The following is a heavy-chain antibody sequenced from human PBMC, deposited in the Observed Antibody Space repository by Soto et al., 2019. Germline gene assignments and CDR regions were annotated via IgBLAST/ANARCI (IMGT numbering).Heavy chain of an antibody. Sequence: QVQLVESGGGVVQPGRSLRLSCAASGFTFSSYAMHWVRQAPGKGLEWVAVISYDGSNKYYADSVKGRFTISRDNSKNTLYRQRNSLRAEDTAVYYCASEPIPTTVPTGWFDPWGQGTLVTVSS. V-gene: IGHV3-30-3*01. CDR1: GFTFSSYA. CDR3: ASEPIPTTVPTGWFDP. CDR2: ISYDGSNK. J-gene: IGHJ5*02. D-gene: IGHD4-17*01.